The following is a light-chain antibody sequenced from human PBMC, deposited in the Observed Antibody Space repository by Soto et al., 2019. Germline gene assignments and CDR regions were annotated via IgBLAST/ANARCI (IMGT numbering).Light chain of an antibody. CDR1: LSVNTY. J-gene: IGKJ4*01. CDR3: HQRSNWPLT. V-gene: IGKV3-11*01. Sequence: EVVLTQSPATLSLSPGGSATLSCRASLSVNTYLAWYQQKPGQALRLLISAVSKRAAGVPARFSGSGSGTDFTLTISSLEPEDFAVYYCHQRSNWPLTFGGGTKLEIK. CDR2: AVS.